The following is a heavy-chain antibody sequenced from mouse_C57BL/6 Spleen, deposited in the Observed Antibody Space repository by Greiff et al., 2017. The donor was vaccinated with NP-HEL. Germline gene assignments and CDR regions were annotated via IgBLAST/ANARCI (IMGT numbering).Heavy chain of an antibody. CDR2: IYPGSGST. V-gene: IGHV1-55*01. J-gene: IGHJ2*01. Sequence: QVQLQQPGAELVKPGASVKMSCKASGYTFTSYWITWVKQRPGQGLEWIGDIYPGSGSTNYNEKFKSKATLTVDTSSSTAYMQLSSLTAEDSAVYYCARGGGGYEGDYWGQGTTLTVSS. CDR1: GYTFTSYW. D-gene: IGHD2-2*01. CDR3: ARGGGGYEGDY.